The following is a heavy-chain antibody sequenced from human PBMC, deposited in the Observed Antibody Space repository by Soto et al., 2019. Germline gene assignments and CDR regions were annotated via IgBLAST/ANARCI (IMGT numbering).Heavy chain of an antibody. V-gene: IGHV2-70*01. J-gene: IGHJ6*02. CDR1: GFSLSTSGMC. Sequence: SGPTLVNPTQTLTLTCTFSGFSLSTSGMCVSWIRQPPGKALEWLALIDWDDDKYYSTSLKTRLTISKDTSKNQVVLTMTNMDPVDTATYYCARIPDPYYYYGTDVWGQGTAVTVSS. CDR3: ARIPDPYYYYGTDV. CDR2: IDWDDDK.